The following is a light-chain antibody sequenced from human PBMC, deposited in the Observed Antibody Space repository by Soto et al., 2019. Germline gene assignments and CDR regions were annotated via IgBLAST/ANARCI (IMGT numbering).Light chain of an antibody. CDR2: GAS. V-gene: IGKV3-20*01. CDR1: QSVSSSY. J-gene: IGKJ2*01. CDR3: QQYGRSPRYT. Sequence: EIVLTQSPATLSLSPRERATLSCRASQSVSSSYLAWYQQKPGQAPRLVIYGASSRATGIPDRFSGSGSGTDFTLTISRLEPEDFAVYYCQQYGRSPRYTFGQGTKLEIK.